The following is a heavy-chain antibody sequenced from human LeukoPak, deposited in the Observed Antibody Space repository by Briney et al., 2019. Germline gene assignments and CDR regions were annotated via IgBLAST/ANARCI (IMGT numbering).Heavy chain of an antibody. D-gene: IGHD2-8*01. CDR2: IYYSGST. J-gene: IGHJ4*02. CDR3: ARGREYCTNGVCYSFDY. V-gene: IGHV4-59*01. CDR1: GGSISSYY. Sequence: SETLSLTCTVSGGSISSYYWSWIRQPPGRGLEWIGYIYYSGSTNYNPSLKSRVTISVDTSKNQFSLKLSSVTAADTAVYYCARGREYCTNGVCYSFDYWGQGTLVTVSS.